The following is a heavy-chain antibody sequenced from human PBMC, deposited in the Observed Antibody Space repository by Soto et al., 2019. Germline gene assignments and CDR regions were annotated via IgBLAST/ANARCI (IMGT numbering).Heavy chain of an antibody. CDR3: ARHNGPLYVGYYYDMDV. Sequence: SETLSLTCTVSGGSISSSSYYWGWIRQPPGKGLEWIGSIYYSGYTYYNPSLKSRVTISVDTSKNQFSLKLSSVTAADTAVYYCARHNGPLYVGYYYDMDVWGEGTTVNVSS. CDR2: IYYSGYT. J-gene: IGHJ6*04. D-gene: IGHD3-16*01. CDR1: GGSISSSSYY. V-gene: IGHV4-39*01.